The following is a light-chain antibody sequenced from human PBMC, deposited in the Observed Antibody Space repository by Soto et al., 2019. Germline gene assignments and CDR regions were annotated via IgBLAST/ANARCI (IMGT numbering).Light chain of an antibody. J-gene: IGKJ1*01. CDR3: QQYGSSPWT. V-gene: IGKV3-20*01. CDR2: GAS. Sequence: EIVLTQSPGTLSLSPMEIATLSCMASQSVSNNYLAWYQQKPGQAPRLLIYGASSRATGIPDRFSGSASGTDFSLTISRLEPEDFAMYYCQQYGSSPWTFGQGTKVDIK. CDR1: QSVSNNY.